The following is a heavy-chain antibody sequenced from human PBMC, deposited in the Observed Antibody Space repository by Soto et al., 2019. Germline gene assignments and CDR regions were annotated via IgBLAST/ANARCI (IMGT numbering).Heavy chain of an antibody. Sequence: EVQLLESGGGLVQPGGSLRLSCAASGFTFSSYAMSWVRQAPGKGLEWVSAISGSGGSTYYADSVKGRFTISRDNSKNTLDLQTNSLRAEDTAVYYCANEGRITMVRGGPYWGQGTLVTVSS. D-gene: IGHD3-10*01. CDR2: ISGSGGST. J-gene: IGHJ4*02. CDR1: GFTFSSYA. V-gene: IGHV3-23*01. CDR3: ANEGRITMVRGGPY.